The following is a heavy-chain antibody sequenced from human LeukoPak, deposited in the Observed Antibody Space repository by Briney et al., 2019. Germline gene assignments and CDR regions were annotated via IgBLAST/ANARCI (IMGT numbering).Heavy chain of an antibody. CDR2: IYTSGST. V-gene: IGHV4-4*07. J-gene: IGHJ4*02. CDR1: GGSISSYY. CDR3: AREGWEQQLVPSYFDY. D-gene: IGHD6-13*01. Sequence: SETLSLTCTVSGGSISSYYWSWIRQPAGKGLEWIGRIYTSGSTNYNPSLKSRVTISVDTSKNQFSLKLSSVTAADTAVYYCAREGWEQQLVPSYFDYWGQGTLVTVSS.